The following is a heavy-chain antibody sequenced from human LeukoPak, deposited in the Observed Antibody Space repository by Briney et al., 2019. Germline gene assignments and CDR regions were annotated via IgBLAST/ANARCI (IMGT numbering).Heavy chain of an antibody. CDR1: GFTFSSYA. V-gene: IGHV3-23*01. D-gene: IGHD5-24*01. CDR2: ISGSGGST. J-gene: IGHJ4*02. Sequence: GGSLRLSCAASGFTFSSYAMGWVRQAPGEGLEWVSSISGSGGSTYYADSVKGRFTNSRDNPKKLLFLQINSLRVEDTAVYYCARETPRRGETRDGYRWGQGTLVTVSS. CDR3: ARETPRRGETRDGYR.